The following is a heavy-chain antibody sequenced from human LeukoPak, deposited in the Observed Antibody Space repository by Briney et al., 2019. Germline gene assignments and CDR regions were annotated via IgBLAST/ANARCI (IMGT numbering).Heavy chain of an antibody. CDR2: INPNSGGT. CDR3: ARNFYFDSSGYYHY. CDR1: GYTFTGYY. Sequence: GASVKVSCTASGYTFTGYYMHGVRQAPGQGLEWMGWINPNSGGTNYAQKFQGRVTMTRDTSISTAYMELSRLRSDDTAVYYCARNFYFDSSGYYHYWGQGTLVTVSS. J-gene: IGHJ4*02. D-gene: IGHD3-22*01. V-gene: IGHV1-2*02.